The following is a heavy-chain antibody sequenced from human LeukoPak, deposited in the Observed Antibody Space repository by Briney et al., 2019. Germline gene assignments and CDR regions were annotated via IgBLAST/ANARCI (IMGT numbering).Heavy chain of an antibody. D-gene: IGHD3-10*01. CDR1: GGSISSYY. Sequence: PSETLSLTCTVPGGSISSYYWSWIRQPPGKGLEWIGYIYYSGSTNYNPSLKSRVTISVDTSKNQFSLKLSSVTAADTAVYYCARGQPYYSLDYWGQGTLVTVSS. J-gene: IGHJ4*02. CDR2: IYYSGST. V-gene: IGHV4-59*01. CDR3: ARGQPYYSLDY.